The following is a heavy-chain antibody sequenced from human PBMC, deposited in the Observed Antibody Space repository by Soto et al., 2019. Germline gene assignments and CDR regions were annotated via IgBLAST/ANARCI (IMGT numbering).Heavy chain of an antibody. Sequence: SVKVSCKASGGTFSSYAISWVRQAPGQGLEWMGGIIPIFGTANYAQKFQGRVTITADESTSTAYMELSSLRSEDTAVYYCAPEPFEYSSSSGEDGMDVWGQGTTVTVSS. CDR2: IIPIFGTA. CDR1: GGTFSSYA. CDR3: APEPFEYSSSSGEDGMDV. D-gene: IGHD6-6*01. V-gene: IGHV1-69*13. J-gene: IGHJ6*02.